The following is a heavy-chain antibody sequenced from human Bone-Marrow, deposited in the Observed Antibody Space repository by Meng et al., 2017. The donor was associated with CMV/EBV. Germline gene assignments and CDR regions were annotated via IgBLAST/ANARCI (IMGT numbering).Heavy chain of an antibody. CDR1: GFNFAPYW. Sequence: SCQGSGFNFAPYWIGWVRQQPGQGLEWMGIIYPGDSDTRYSPSFQGQVTISVDKSINTAYLQWSSLKASDTAIYYCARHLRRSPFDSWGQGTLVTVSS. CDR2: IYPGDSDT. D-gene: IGHD4-17*01. CDR3: ARHLRRSPFDS. V-gene: IGHV5-51*01. J-gene: IGHJ4*02.